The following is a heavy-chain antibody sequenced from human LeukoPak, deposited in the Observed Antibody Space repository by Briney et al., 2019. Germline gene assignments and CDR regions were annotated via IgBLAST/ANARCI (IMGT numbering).Heavy chain of an antibody. CDR1: GFTFSSYS. CDR3: ARGLVGATPGDAFDI. J-gene: IGHJ3*02. V-gene: IGHV3-21*01. Sequence: GGSLRLSCAASGFTFSSYSMNWVRQAPGKGLEWVSSISSSSSYIYYADSVKGRFTISRDNAKNSLYLQMNSLRAEDTAVYYCARGLVGATPGDAFDIWGQGTMVTVSS. D-gene: IGHD1-26*01. CDR2: ISSSSSYI.